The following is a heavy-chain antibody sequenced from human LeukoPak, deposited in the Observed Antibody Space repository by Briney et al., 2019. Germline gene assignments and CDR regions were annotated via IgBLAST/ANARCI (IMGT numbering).Heavy chain of an antibody. J-gene: IGHJ4*02. Sequence: SVKVSCKASGGTFSSYAISWVRQAPGQGLEWMGGIIPIFGTANYAQKFQGRVTITTDESTSTAYMELSSLRSEDTAVYYCARGGEAYCGGDCRYFDYWGQGTLVTVSS. CDR3: ARGGEAYCGGDCRYFDY. CDR2: IIPIFGTA. V-gene: IGHV1-69*05. CDR1: GGTFSSYA. D-gene: IGHD2-21*01.